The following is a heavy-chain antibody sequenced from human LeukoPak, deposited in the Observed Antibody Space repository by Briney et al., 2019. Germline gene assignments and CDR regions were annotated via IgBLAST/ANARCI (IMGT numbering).Heavy chain of an antibody. CDR1: GFTFSSYA. J-gene: IGHJ3*02. Sequence: PGGSLRLSCAASGFTFSSYAMQWVRQAPGKGLEWVAVISYDGRNKFYADSVKGRFTISRDNSKKTLYLQMNSLRAEDTAVYYCAKAHRDWYLGVFQICGQGTMVTVSS. CDR3: AKAHRDWYLGVFQI. D-gene: IGHD3-9*01. V-gene: IGHV3-30*04. CDR2: ISYDGRNK.